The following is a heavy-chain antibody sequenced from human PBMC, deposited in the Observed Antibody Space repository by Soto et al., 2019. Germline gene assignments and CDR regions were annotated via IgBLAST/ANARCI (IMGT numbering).Heavy chain of an antibody. CDR3: AKELGRGYYYGMDV. CDR1: GFTFSNYG. Sequence: GGSLRLSCAASGFTFSNYGMSWVRQAPGKGLEWVSTMSGSSGSTYYADSVKGRFTISRDNSKNTLYLQMNSLRAEDTAVYYCAKELGRGYYYGMDVWGQGTTVTVSS. V-gene: IGHV3-23*01. CDR2: MSGSSGST. D-gene: IGHD7-27*01. J-gene: IGHJ6*02.